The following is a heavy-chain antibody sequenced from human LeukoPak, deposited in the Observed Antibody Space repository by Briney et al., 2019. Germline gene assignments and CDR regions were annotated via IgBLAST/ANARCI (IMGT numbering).Heavy chain of an antibody. V-gene: IGHV3-23*01. J-gene: IGHJ4*02. CDR2: IISSSGST. CDR1: GFSLSNSA. CDR3: AKGAYDYIEMGYFDY. D-gene: IGHD5-12*01. Sequence: GSLRLSCAASGFSLSNSAMGWVRQAPGKGLEWVSLIISSSGSTIYADSVQGRFTISRDNSKNTLYLQMNSLRAEDTAVYYCAKGAYDYIEMGYFDYWGQGTLVTVSS.